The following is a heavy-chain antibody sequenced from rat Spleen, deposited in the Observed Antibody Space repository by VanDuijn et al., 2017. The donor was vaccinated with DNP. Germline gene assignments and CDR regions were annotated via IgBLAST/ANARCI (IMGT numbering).Heavy chain of an antibody. CDR2: ISSAGNT. V-gene: IGHV2S8*01. CDR1: GFSVTNFG. CDR3: TRDRVSSIPFDY. J-gene: IGHJ2*01. Sequence: QVQLKESGPGLVQPSQTLSLTCTVSGFSVTNFGVNWVRQPPGKGLEWIAAISSAGNTFYNSAIKSRLSISRDTSKSQVFLKMNSLQTDDTGTYYCTRDRVSSIPFDYWGQGVMVTVSS. D-gene: IGHD3-1*01.